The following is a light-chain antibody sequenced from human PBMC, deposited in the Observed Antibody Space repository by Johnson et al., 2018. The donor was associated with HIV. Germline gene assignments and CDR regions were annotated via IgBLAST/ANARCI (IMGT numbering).Light chain of an antibody. J-gene: IGLJ1*01. CDR1: SSNIGNNF. CDR3: GTWDSSLRKV. CDR2: ENN. V-gene: IGLV1-51*02. Sequence: QSVLTQPPSVSAAPGQKVTISCSGSSSNIGNNFVSWYQQLPGTAPKLLIYENNKRPSGVPDRFSGSKSGTSATLAITGLQTGDEADYYCGTWDSSLRKVFGTRTKVTVL.